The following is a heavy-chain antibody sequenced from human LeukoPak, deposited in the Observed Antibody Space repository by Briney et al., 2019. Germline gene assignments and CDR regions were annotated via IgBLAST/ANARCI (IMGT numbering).Heavy chain of an antibody. D-gene: IGHD3-22*01. CDR1: GGSINSYY. CDR2: IHYSGST. CDR3: ARVRDRSGYFYDFDY. Sequence: SETLSLTCTVSGGSINSYYWSWIRQPPGTGLEWIGYIHYSGSTNYNPSLKSRVTISVDMSRNQFSLKLSSVTAADTAVYYCARVRDRSGYFYDFDYWGQGTLVTVSS. V-gene: IGHV4-59*01. J-gene: IGHJ4*02.